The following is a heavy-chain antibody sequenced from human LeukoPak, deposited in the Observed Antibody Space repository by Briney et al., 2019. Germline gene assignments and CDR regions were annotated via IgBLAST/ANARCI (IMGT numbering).Heavy chain of an antibody. J-gene: IGHJ6*03. V-gene: IGHV4-39*07. CDR1: GGSISSSSYY. Sequence: SETLSLTCTVSGGSISSSSYYWGWIRQPPGKGLEWIGSIYYSGSTYYNPSLKSRVTIPVDTSKNQFSLKLSSVTAADTAVYYCARVDIVVVPAASYYMDVWGKGTTVTVSS. CDR3: ARVDIVVVPAASYYMDV. CDR2: IYYSGST. D-gene: IGHD2-2*01.